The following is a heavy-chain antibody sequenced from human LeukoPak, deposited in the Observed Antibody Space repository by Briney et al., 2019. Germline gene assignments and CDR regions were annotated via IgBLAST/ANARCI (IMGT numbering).Heavy chain of an antibody. V-gene: IGHV1-2*02. CDR1: GYTFTGYY. Sequence: ASVKVSCRASGYTFTGYYIHWVRQAPGQGLEWMGWINPNSGGTNYAQKFQGRVTMTRDTSISTAYMDLSRLRSDDTAVYYCARGSIVGATFDYFDYWGQGTLVTVSS. D-gene: IGHD1-26*01. CDR3: ARGSIVGATFDYFDY. CDR2: INPNSGGT. J-gene: IGHJ4*02.